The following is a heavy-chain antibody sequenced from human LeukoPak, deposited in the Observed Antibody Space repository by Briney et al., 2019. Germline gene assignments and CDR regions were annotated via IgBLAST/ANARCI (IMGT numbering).Heavy chain of an antibody. Sequence: SETLSLTCAVYGGSFSGYYWSWIRQPPGKGLEWIGEINHSGSTNYNPSLKSRVTISVDTSKNQLSLKLSSVTAADTAVYYCARGRGSITGKKAYYFDYWGQGTLVTVSS. V-gene: IGHV4-34*01. D-gene: IGHD1-20*01. J-gene: IGHJ4*02. CDR2: INHSGST. CDR3: ARGRGSITGKKAYYFDY. CDR1: GGSFSGYY.